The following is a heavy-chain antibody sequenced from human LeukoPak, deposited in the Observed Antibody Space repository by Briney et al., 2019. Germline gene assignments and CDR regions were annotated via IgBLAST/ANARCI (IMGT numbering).Heavy chain of an antibody. CDR3: ARGIRRLDRSSWSLCYFDY. Sequence: SVKVSFKASGGTFSSYAISWVRQAPGQGLEWVGGIIPIFGTANYGQKFQGRVTITADESTSTAYMELSSLRSEDTAVYYCARGIRRLDRSSWSLCYFDYWGQGTLVTVFS. D-gene: IGHD6-13*01. CDR1: GGTFSSYA. V-gene: IGHV1-69*01. J-gene: IGHJ4*02. CDR2: IIPIFGTA.